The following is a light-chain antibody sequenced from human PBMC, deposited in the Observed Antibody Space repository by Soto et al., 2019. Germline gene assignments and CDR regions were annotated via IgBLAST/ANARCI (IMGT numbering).Light chain of an antibody. CDR1: ISDVGTYHY. V-gene: IGLV2-8*01. CDR2: EVS. CDR3: SSYAGTKTLV. Sequence: QSVLTQPPSASGSPGQSVTISCTGTISDVGTYHYVSWYQQHPGKAPKLIIYEVSERPSGVPDRFSGSKSGNTASLTVSGLQAGDEADYYCSSYAGTKTLVFGGGTNLTVL. J-gene: IGLJ2*01.